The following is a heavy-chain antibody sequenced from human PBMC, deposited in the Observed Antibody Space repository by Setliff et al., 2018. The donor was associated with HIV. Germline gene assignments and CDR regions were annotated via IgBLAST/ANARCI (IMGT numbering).Heavy chain of an antibody. D-gene: IGHD3-22*01. Sequence: SETLSLTCIVSSGSINSGSYYWSWIRQPPGKGLEWIGYIYYSGSTNYNPSLKSRVTISVDTSKNQFSLKLSSVTAADTAVYYCARDKGGQYYDSSDYWDWYLDLWGRGTLVTVSS. V-gene: IGHV4-61*01. J-gene: IGHJ2*01. CDR1: SGSINSGSYY. CDR3: ARDKGGQYYDSSDYWDWYLDL. CDR2: IYYSGST.